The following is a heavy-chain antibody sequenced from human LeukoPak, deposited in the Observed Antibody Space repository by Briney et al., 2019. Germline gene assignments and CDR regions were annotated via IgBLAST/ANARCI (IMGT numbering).Heavy chain of an antibody. CDR2: IIPIFGTA. D-gene: IGHD6-19*01. CDR1: GCTFSSYA. Sequence: ASVKVSCKASGCTFSSYAISWVRQAPGQGLEWMGGIIPIFGTANYAQKFQGRVTITADESTSTAYMELSSLRSEDTAVYYCAGGIAVAGEIDYWGQRALVTVSS. CDR3: AGGIAVAGEIDY. V-gene: IGHV1-69*13. J-gene: IGHJ4*02.